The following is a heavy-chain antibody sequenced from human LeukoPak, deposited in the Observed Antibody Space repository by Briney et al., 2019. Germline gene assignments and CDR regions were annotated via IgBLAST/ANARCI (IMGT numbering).Heavy chain of an antibody. CDR1: GLTFSTYQ. V-gene: IGHV3-7*04. CDR3: ARGITMVRGVIIGFAFDI. J-gene: IGHJ3*02. Sequence: PGGSLRLSCAASGLTFSTYQMNWVRQAPGKGLEWVANIKQDGSEKYYVDSVKGRFTISKDNAKNSLYLQMSSLRAEDTAVYYCARGITMVRGVIIGFAFDIWGQGTMVTVSS. D-gene: IGHD3-10*01. CDR2: IKQDGSEK.